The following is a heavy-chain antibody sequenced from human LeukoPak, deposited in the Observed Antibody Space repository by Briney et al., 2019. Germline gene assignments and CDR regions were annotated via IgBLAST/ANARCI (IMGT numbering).Heavy chain of an antibody. CDR3: ARSGDYGVAFDI. Sequence: ASVKVSCKASGYTFTGYYMHWMRQAPGQGLEWVGWMNPNSGNTGYAQTFQGKLTMTGNTSIKTAYMELSSLRSEDTAVYYCARSGDYGVAFDIWGQGSMVTVSS. CDR1: GYTFTGYY. J-gene: IGHJ3*02. CDR2: MNPNSGNT. V-gene: IGHV1-8*02. D-gene: IGHD4-17*01.